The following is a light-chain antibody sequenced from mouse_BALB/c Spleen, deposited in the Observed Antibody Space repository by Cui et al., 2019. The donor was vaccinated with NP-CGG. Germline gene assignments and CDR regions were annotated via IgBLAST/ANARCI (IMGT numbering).Light chain of an antibody. Sequence: QAVVPQASALTTSPGETVTLTCRSSTGAVTTSNYANWVQEKTDHLFTGLIGGTKNRAPGVPARFSGSLIGDKAALTITGAQTEDEAIYFCALWYSNHWVFGGGTKLTVL. CDR3: ALWYSNHWV. J-gene: IGLJ1*01. V-gene: IGLV1*01. CDR2: GTK. CDR1: TGAVTTSNY.